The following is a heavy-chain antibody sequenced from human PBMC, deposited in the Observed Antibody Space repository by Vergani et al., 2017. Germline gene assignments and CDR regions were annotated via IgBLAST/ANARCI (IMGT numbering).Heavy chain of an antibody. Sequence: QVQLQESGPGLVKPSETLSLTCTVSGGSISRYYWSWIRQPPGKGLTWIGYIYYSGSTNYNTSIKSRVTISVDPSKNQFSLKLSSVTAADTAVYYCAGQISGFAAFDIWGQGTMVTVSS. CDR3: AGQISGFAAFDI. CDR1: GGSISRYY. CDR2: IYYSGST. V-gene: IGHV4-59*08. J-gene: IGHJ3*02. D-gene: IGHD3-22*01.